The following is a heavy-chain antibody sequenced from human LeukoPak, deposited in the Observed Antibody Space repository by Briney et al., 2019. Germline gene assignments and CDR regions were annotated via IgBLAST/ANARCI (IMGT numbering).Heavy chain of an antibody. V-gene: IGHV3-21*01. CDR1: GFTFSSHS. J-gene: IGHJ5*02. Sequence: PGGSLRLSCAASGFTFSSHSMNWVRQAPGKGLEWVSSISSSSSYIYYADSVKGRFTISRDNAKNSLYLQMNSLRAEDTAVYYCARDLQGAMATWGQGTLVTVSS. D-gene: IGHD1-26*01. CDR2: ISSSSSYI. CDR3: ARDLQGAMAT.